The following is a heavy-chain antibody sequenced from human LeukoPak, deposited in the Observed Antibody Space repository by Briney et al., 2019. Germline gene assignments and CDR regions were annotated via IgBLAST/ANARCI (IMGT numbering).Heavy chain of an antibody. J-gene: IGHJ6*03. V-gene: IGHV1-69*13. CDR2: IIPIFGTA. CDR1: GGTFSSYA. Sequence: ASVKVSCKASGGTFSSYAISWVRQAPGQGLEWMGGIIPIFGTANYAQKFQGRVTVTADESTSTACMELSSLRAEDTAVYYCANNGREVIKAPYYYYYMDVWGKGTTVTVSS. D-gene: IGHD3-22*01. CDR3: ANNGREVIKAPYYYYYMDV.